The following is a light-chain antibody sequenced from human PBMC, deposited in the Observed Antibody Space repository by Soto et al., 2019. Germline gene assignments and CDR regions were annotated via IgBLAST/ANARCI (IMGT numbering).Light chain of an antibody. CDR3: LQQNSYPIT. CDR1: QGISSY. J-gene: IGKJ5*01. V-gene: IGKV1-17*01. CDR2: AAS. Sequence: IQLTQSPSSLSASVGDRVTITCRASQGISSYLNWYQEKPGKVPNRLIYAASSLQSGVPSRFSGSGSGTEFTLTISRLQTEDFATYYCLQQNSYPITFGQGTRLEIK.